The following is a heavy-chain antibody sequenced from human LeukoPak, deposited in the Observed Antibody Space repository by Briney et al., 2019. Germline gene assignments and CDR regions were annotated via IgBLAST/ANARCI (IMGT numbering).Heavy chain of an antibody. CDR3: AKDSSSGRHYYYYGMDV. Sequence: GRSLRLSCAASGFTFDDYAMHWVRQAPGKGLEWVSGISWNSGSIGYADSVKGRFTISRDNAKNSLYLQMNSLRAEDTALYYCAKDSSSGRHYYYYGMDVWGQGTTVTVSS. CDR2: ISWNSGSI. V-gene: IGHV3-9*01. J-gene: IGHJ6*02. D-gene: IGHD6-19*01. CDR1: GFTFDDYA.